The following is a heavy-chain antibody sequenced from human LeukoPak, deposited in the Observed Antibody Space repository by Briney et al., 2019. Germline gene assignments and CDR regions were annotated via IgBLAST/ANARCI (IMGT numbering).Heavy chain of an antibody. Sequence: GGSLRLSCAASGFTFSSYAMSWVRQAPGKGLEWVSAISGSGGSTYYADSVKGRFTIFRDNSKNTLYLQMNSPRAEDTAVYYCAKFVATINWYFDYWGQGTLVTVSS. V-gene: IGHV3-23*01. J-gene: IGHJ4*02. D-gene: IGHD5-12*01. CDR3: AKFVATINWYFDY. CDR2: ISGSGGST. CDR1: GFTFSSYA.